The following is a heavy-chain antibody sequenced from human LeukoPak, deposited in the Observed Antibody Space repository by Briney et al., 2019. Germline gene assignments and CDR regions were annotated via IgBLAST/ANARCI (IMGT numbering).Heavy chain of an antibody. V-gene: IGHV3-74*01. CDR3: ASSTVTSGGWFDP. CDR2: INSDGSST. J-gene: IGHJ5*02. Sequence: GGSLRLSCAASGFTFSGYWMHWVRQAPGKGLVWVSRINSDGSSTSYAGSVKGRFTISRDNAKNTLYLQMNSLRAEDTAVYYCASSTVTSGGWFDPWGQGTLVTVSS. CDR1: GFTFSGYW. D-gene: IGHD4-17*01.